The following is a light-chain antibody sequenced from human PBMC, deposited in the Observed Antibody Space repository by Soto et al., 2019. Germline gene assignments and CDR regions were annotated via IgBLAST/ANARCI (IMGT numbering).Light chain of an antibody. J-gene: IGLJ2*01. CDR1: KLGDKY. V-gene: IGLV3-1*01. CDR3: QAWDATIEGVV. CDR2: QDS. Sequence: SYELTQPPSVSVSPGQTASITCSGDKLGDKYACWYQQKPGQSPVLVIYQDSKRPSGIPERFSGSNSGNTATLTTGGTQAMVGVAYYCQAWDATIEGVVFGGGTKLT.